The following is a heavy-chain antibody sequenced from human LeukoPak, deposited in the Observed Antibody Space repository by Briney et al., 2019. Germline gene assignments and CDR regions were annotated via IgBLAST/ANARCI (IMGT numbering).Heavy chain of an antibody. CDR2: INSDGSST. CDR1: GFTFSSYW. D-gene: IGHD3-3*01. J-gene: IGHJ4*02. CDR3: ARDRGNRFLEWVFDY. V-gene: IGHV3-74*01. Sequence: PGGSLRLSCAASGFTFSSYWMHWVRQAPGKGLVWVSRINSDGSSTSYADSVKDRFTISRDNAKNTLYLQMNSLRAEDTAVYYCARDRGNRFLEWVFDYWGQGTLVTVSS.